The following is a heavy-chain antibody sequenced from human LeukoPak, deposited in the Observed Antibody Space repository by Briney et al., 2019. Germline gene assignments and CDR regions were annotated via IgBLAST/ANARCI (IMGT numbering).Heavy chain of an antibody. V-gene: IGHV4-59*01. CDR3: ARGLSNSPLGDY. J-gene: IGHJ4*02. CDR1: GGSISTYY. CDR2: IYYTGST. D-gene: IGHD3-10*01. Sequence: SETLSLTCTVSGGSISTYYWNWIRQPPGKGLEWIGYIYYTGSTDYNPSLQSRVTISVDSSKNQFSLKLSSVTAADTAVYYCARGLSNSPLGDYWGQGALVAVSS.